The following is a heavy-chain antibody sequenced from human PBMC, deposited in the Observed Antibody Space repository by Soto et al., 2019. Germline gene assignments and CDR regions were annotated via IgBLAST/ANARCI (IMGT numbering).Heavy chain of an antibody. J-gene: IGHJ5*02. CDR3: ARDDSSSENWFDP. D-gene: IGHD6-13*01. V-gene: IGHV1-46*01. CDR1: GYTFTSYY. CDR2: INPSGGST. Sequence: ASVKVSCKASGYTFTSYYMHWVRQAPGQGLEWMGIINPSGGSTSYAQKFQGRVTMTRDTSTSTAYMELRSLRSDDTAVYYCARDDSSSENWFDPWGQGTLVTVSS.